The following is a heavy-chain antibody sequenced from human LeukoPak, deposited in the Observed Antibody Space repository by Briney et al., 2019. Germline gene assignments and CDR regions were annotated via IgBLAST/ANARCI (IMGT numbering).Heavy chain of an antibody. Sequence: GASVKVSCKAPGGTFSSYAISWVRQAPGKGLEWMGGFDPEDGETIYAQKFQGRVTMTEDTSTDTAYMELSSLRSEDTAVYYCATVWTTLDYWGQGTLVTVSS. V-gene: IGHV1-24*01. D-gene: IGHD4-11*01. J-gene: IGHJ4*02. CDR3: ATVWTTLDY. CDR2: FDPEDGET. CDR1: GGTFSSYA.